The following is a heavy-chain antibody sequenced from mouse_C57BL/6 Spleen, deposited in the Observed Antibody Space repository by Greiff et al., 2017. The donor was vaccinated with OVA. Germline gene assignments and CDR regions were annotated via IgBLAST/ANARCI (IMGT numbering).Heavy chain of an antibody. Sequence: VQLQQSGAELVRPGASVKLSCTASGFTITDDYMHWVKQRPEQGLEWIGWIGPENGDTEYTSKFQGKATITADTSSITAYMQLSILTSEDTAVYYCTTGYGSSYWFAYWGQGTLVTVSA. D-gene: IGHD1-1*01. J-gene: IGHJ3*01. CDR2: IGPENGDT. CDR3: TTGYGSSYWFAY. V-gene: IGHV14-4*01. CDR1: GFTITDDY.